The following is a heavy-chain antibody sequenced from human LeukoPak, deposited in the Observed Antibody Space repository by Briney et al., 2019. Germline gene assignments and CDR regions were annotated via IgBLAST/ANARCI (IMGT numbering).Heavy chain of an antibody. D-gene: IGHD1-14*01. CDR1: GGSVSSGSYY. V-gene: IGHV4-61*01. J-gene: IGHJ3*02. CDR3: AREEPQVAFDI. CDR2: IYYSGST. Sequence: SETLSLTCTVSGGSVSSGSYYWSWIRQPPGKGLEWIGYIYYSGSTNYNPSLKSRVTISVDTSKNQFSLKLSSVTAADTAVYYCAREEPQVAFDIWGQGPMVTVSS.